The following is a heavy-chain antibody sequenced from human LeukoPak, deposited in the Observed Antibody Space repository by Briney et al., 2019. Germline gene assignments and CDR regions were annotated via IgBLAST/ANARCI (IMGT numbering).Heavy chain of an antibody. CDR1: GGSFTNYY. CDR2: IYYSGST. D-gene: IGHD3-22*01. J-gene: IGHJ4*02. V-gene: IGHV4-59*08. CDR3: ARVNYYDSSGYFYYFDY. Sequence: PSETLSLTCTVSGGSFTNYYWSWIRQPPGKGLEWIGYIYYSGSTYYNPSLKNRVTISVDTSKNQFSLKLSSVTAADTAVYYCARVNYYDSSGYFYYFDYWGQGTLVTVSS.